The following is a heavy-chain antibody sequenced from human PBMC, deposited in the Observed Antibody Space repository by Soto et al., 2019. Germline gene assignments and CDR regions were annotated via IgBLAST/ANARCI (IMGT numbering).Heavy chain of an antibody. V-gene: IGHV3-23*01. J-gene: IGHJ6*02. D-gene: IGHD3-3*01. CDR1: GFTFSSYA. Sequence: LRLSCAASGFTFSSYAMSWVRQAPGKGLEWVSAISGSGRSTYYADSVKGRFTISRDNSKNTLYLQMNSLRAEDTAVYYCAKLGGTIFGVVTRIAGMDVWGQGTTVTVSS. CDR3: AKLGGTIFGVVTRIAGMDV. CDR2: ISGSGRST.